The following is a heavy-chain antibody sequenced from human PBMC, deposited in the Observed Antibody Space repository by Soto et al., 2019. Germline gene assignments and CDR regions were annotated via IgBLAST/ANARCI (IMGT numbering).Heavy chain of an antibody. D-gene: IGHD3-22*01. J-gene: IGHJ5*02. V-gene: IGHV5-51*01. CDR1: GYRFTSYW. CDR2: IFPSDSDT. CDR3: ARKDKSGYFNWFDP. Sequence: GSSLKISCRTSGYRFTSYWIAWVRQMPGKVLEWMGIIFPSDSDTRYSPSFQGQVTISADRSTSTVFLQWASLKASDTAVYFCARKDKSGYFNWFDPWGQGTLVTAPQ.